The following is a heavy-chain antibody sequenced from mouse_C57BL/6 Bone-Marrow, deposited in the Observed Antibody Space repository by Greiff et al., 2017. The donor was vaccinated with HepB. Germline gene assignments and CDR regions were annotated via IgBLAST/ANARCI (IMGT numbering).Heavy chain of an antibody. V-gene: IGHV14-4*01. CDR1: GFNIKDDY. CDR3: TLLWLRRDWYFDV. Sequence: VQLQQSGAELVRPGASVKLSCTASGFNIKDDYMHWVKQRPEQGLEWIGWIDPENGDTEYASKFQGKATITADTSSNTAYLQLSSLTSEDTAVYYCTLLWLRRDWYFDVWGTGTTVIVSS. D-gene: IGHD2-2*01. J-gene: IGHJ1*03. CDR2: IDPENGDT.